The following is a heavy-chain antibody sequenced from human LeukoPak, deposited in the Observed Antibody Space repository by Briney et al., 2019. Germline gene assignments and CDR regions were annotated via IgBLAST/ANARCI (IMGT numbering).Heavy chain of an antibody. D-gene: IGHD3-22*01. Sequence: ASVKVSCKVSGYTLTELSMHWVRQAPGKGLEWMGGFDPEDGETIYAQKFQGRVTMTEDTSTDTAYMELSSLRSEDTAVYYCATGGPYYYDSSGYYLLGMDVWGQGTTVTVS. J-gene: IGHJ6*02. CDR1: GYTLTELS. CDR2: FDPEDGET. CDR3: ATGGPYYYDSSGYYLLGMDV. V-gene: IGHV1-24*01.